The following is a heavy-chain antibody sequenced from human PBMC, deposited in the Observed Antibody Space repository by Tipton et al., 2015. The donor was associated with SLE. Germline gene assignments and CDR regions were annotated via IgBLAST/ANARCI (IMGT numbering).Heavy chain of an antibody. CDR1: GYGAPTFA. CDR3: ARGPEGGSGSYYRKFDY. CDR2: ISFDESVQ. J-gene: IGHJ4*02. V-gene: IGHV3-30*04. Sequence: SLRLSCAASGYGAPTFAMHWVRQAPGKGLEWVAVISFDESVQYYADSVRGRFTVSRDASKNMMYLQMSSLRVEDTAVYYCARGPEGGSGSYYRKFDYWGQGTLVTVSS. D-gene: IGHD3-10*01.